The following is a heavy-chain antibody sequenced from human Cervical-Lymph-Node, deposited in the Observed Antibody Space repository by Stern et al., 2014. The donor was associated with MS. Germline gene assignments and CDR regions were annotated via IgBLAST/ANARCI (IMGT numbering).Heavy chain of an antibody. CDR1: GGTFTSFS. D-gene: IGHD4-17*01. V-gene: IGHV1-69*06. CDR2: IIPIFDTP. CDR3: VLPSTVTTAAFDV. Sequence: QVQLVESGAEVKQPGPSVKASCKASGGTFTSFSINWVRQAPGQSLEWMGGIIPIFDTPNFAQKFQGRVTITADSSTSTVYMALNSLRSDDTAVYYCVLPSTVTTAAFDVWGRGTMVTVSS. J-gene: IGHJ3*01.